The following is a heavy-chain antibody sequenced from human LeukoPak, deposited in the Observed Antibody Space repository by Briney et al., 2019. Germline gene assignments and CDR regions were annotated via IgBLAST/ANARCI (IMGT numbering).Heavy chain of an antibody. J-gene: IGHJ5*02. V-gene: IGHV3-30*18. D-gene: IGHD6-13*01. CDR1: GFTFSSYG. CDR3: AKLYSSSWYDR. Sequence: PGRSLRLSCAASGFTFSSYGMHWVRQAPGKGLEWVAVISYDGSNKYYADSVKGRFTISRDNSKNTLYLQMNSLRAEDTAVYYCAKLYSSSWYDRWGQGTLVTVSS. CDR2: ISYDGSNK.